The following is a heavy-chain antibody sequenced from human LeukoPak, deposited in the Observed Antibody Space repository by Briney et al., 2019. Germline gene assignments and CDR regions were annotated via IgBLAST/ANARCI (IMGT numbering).Heavy chain of an antibody. D-gene: IGHD3-22*01. CDR2: ISGSGGST. Sequence: PGGTLRLSCAASGFTFSTYGMSWVRQAPGKGLEWVSTISGSGGSTYYADSVKGRFAISRDNSKNTLYLQMNSLRAEDTAVYYCAKDYYDSSGLVGFDYWGQGTLVTVSS. J-gene: IGHJ4*02. V-gene: IGHV3-23*01. CDR1: GFTFSTYG. CDR3: AKDYYDSSGLVGFDY.